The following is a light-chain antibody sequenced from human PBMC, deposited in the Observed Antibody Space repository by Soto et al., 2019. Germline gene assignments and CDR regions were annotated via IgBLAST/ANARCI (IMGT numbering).Light chain of an antibody. CDR1: SSDVGGYNY. Sequence: QSALTQPRSVSGSPGQSVTISCTGTSSDVGGYNYVSWYQQHPDKALKVMIYDVTKRPSGVPDRFSGSKSGNTASLTISGLQAEDEADYYCCSYAGSYIYVFGTGTKLTVL. J-gene: IGLJ1*01. V-gene: IGLV2-11*01. CDR2: DVT. CDR3: CSYAGSYIYV.